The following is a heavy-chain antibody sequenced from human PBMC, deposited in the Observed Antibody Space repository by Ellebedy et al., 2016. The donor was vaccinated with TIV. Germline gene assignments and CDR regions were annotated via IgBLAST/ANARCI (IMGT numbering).Heavy chain of an antibody. Sequence: GGSLRLXXTASGLSFTDAWMNWVRRAPGKGLEWVSYISSSSSTIYYADSVKGRFTISRDNAKNSLYLQMNSLRDEDTAVYYCARDLGGSYYYYFDYWGQGTLVTVSS. CDR2: ISSSSSTI. V-gene: IGHV3-48*02. J-gene: IGHJ4*02. CDR3: ARDLGGSYYYYFDY. D-gene: IGHD1-26*01. CDR1: GLSFTDAW.